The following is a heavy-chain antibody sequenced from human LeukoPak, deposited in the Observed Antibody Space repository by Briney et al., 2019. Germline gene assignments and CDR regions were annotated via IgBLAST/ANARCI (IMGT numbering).Heavy chain of an antibody. CDR3: ARVLLPLYGMDV. CDR2: IWYDGSNK. CDR1: GFTFSSYG. D-gene: IGHD3-22*01. Sequence: GGSLRHSCAASGFTFSSYGMHWVRQAPGKGLEWVAVIWYDGSNKYYADSVKGRFTISRDNSKNTLYLQMNSLRAEDTAVYYCARVLLPLYGMDVWGQGTTVTVSS. J-gene: IGHJ6*02. V-gene: IGHV3-33*01.